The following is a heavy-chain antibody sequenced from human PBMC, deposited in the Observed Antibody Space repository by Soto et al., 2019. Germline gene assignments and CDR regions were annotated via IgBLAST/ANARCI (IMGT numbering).Heavy chain of an antibody. D-gene: IGHD4-17*01. V-gene: IGHV4-31*03. CDR3: ARVPFLTTVVTPAGYFDY. J-gene: IGHJ4*02. Sequence: QVQLQESGPGLVKPSQTLSLTCTVSGGSISSGGYYWSWIRQHPGKGLEWIGYIYYSGSTYYNPSLKSRVTISVVTSKNQFSLKLSSVTAADTAVYYCARVPFLTTVVTPAGYFDYWGQGTLVTVSS. CDR2: IYYSGST. CDR1: GGSISSGGYY.